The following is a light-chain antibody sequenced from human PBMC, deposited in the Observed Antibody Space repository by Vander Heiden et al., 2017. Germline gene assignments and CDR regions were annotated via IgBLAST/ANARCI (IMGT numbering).Light chain of an antibody. V-gene: IGKV3-15*01. CDR2: GTS. J-gene: IGKJ5*01. CDR3: QQYDKWPPTT. CDR1: QSVSNN. Sequence: EIVMRQSPDILSVSPGERVTLSCRASQSVSNNLAWYQQKPGQAPRLLIHGTSTRATGVPARFSGRGSGTEFTLTISSLQSEDFAVYYCQQYDKWPPTTFGQGTRLDIK.